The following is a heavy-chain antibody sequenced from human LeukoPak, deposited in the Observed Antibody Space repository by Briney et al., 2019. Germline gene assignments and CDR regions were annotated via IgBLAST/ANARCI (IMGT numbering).Heavy chain of an antibody. CDR2: IYYSGST. D-gene: IGHD5-18*01. Sequence: PSQTLSLTCTVSGGSISSGGYYWSWIRQHPGKGLEWIGYIYYSGSTYYNPSLKSRVTISVDTSKNQFSLKPSSVTAADTAVYYCARGVLVDTAMVMYWYFDLWGRGTLVTVSS. J-gene: IGHJ2*01. V-gene: IGHV4-31*03. CDR3: ARGVLVDTAMVMYWYFDL. CDR1: GGSISSGGYY.